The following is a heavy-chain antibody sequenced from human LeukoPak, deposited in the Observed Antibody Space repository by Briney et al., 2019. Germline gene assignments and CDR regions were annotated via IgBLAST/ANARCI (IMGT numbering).Heavy chain of an antibody. CDR2: IYSGGTT. Sequence: GGSLRLSCAASGFTVSNKYMSWVRQAPGKGLEWVSVIYSGGTTYYADSVKGRFTISRHIPRNTLYLQMNSLRAEDTAVYYCAKDRSEIVGASDYWGQGALVTVSS. J-gene: IGHJ4*02. V-gene: IGHV3-53*04. D-gene: IGHD1-26*01. CDR1: GFTVSNKY. CDR3: AKDRSEIVGASDY.